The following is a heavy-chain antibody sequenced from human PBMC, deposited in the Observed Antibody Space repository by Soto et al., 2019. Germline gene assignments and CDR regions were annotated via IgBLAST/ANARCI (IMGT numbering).Heavy chain of an antibody. Sequence: SETLSLTCTVSGGSISSGGYYWSWIRQHPGKGLEWIGYIYYSGSTYYNPSLKSRVTISVDTSKNQFSLKLSSVTAADTAVYYCARGGIAAAGNPDWFDPWGQGTLVTVSS. V-gene: IGHV4-31*03. J-gene: IGHJ5*02. CDR1: GGSISSGGYY. CDR2: IYYSGST. CDR3: ARGGIAAAGNPDWFDP. D-gene: IGHD6-13*01.